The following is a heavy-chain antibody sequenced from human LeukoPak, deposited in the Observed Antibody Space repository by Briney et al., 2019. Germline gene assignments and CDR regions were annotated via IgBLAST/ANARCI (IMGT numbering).Heavy chain of an antibody. V-gene: IGHV3-64*04. D-gene: IGHD3-16*01. CDR1: GFTFSSYA. J-gene: IGHJ5*02. CDR2: ISSNGGST. Sequence: GGSLRVSCSASGFTFSSYAMHWVRQAPGKGLEYVSAISSNGGSTYYADSVKGRFTISRDNSKNTLYLQMNSLRAEDTAVYYCAKDGAPSDENWFDPWGQGTLVTVSS. CDR3: AKDGAPSDENWFDP.